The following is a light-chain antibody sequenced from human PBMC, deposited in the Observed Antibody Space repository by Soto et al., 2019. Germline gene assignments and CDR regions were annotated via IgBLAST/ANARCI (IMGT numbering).Light chain of an antibody. CDR1: QSVSSS. CDR3: QQYSIRYT. J-gene: IGKJ2*01. V-gene: IGKV3D-15*01. Sequence: EIVMTQSPATLSVSPGERATLSCRASQSVSSSLAWYQHKPGQAPRLLIYGASIRATGIPARFSGSGSGTEFTLTISSLQSEDFAAYYCQQYSIRYTFGQGTKLEIK. CDR2: GAS.